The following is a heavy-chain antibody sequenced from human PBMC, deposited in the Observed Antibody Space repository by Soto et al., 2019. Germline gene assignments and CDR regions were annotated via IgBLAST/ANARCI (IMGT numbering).Heavy chain of an antibody. V-gene: IGHV4-31*03. CDR3: ARDIPARYSSSWYRTGYYYYYGMDV. J-gene: IGHJ6*02. CDR1: CGSIISGGYY. Sequence: SETLSLTCTFSCGSIISGGYYWSWIRQHPGKGLEWIGYIYYSGSTYYNPSLKSRVTISVDTSKNQFSLKLSSVTAADTAVYYCARDIPARYSSSWYRTGYYYYYGMDVWGQGTTVTVSS. D-gene: IGHD6-13*01. CDR2: IYYSGST.